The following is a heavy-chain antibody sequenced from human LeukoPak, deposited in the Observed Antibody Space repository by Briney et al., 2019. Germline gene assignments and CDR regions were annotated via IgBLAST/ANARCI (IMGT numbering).Heavy chain of an antibody. CDR3: ARGVVGATDYYFDF. V-gene: IGHV1-46*01. CDR1: GGTFSSYA. D-gene: IGHD2-15*01. J-gene: IGHJ4*02. Sequence: ASVKVSCKASGGTFSSYAISWVRQAPGQGLEWMGTLRSNGATTGYAEKFQGRVSMTRDTSTSTVYMQLSSLRSEDTAVYYCARGVVGATDYYFDFWGQGTLVTASS. CDR2: LRSNGATT.